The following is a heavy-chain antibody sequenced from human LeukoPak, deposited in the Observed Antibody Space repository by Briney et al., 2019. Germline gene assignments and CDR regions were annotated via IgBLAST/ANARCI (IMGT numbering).Heavy chain of an antibody. V-gene: IGHV1-18*01. D-gene: IGHD4-17*01. J-gene: IGHJ6*03. CDR3: ARGGITVTTGTDYYYYMDV. Sequence: ASVKVSCKASGYTFTNYGIGWVRQAPGQGLEWMGWISAYNGNTNYAQKLQGRVTMTTDTSTSTAYMELRSLRSDDTAVYYCARGGITVTTGTDYYYYMDVWGKGTTVAVSS. CDR2: ISAYNGNT. CDR1: GYTFTNYG.